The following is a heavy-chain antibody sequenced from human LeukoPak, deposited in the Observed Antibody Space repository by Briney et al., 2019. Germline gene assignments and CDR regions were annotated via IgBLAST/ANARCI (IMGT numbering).Heavy chain of an antibody. CDR3: AKSPAVDAAFDI. CDR1: GFTFSSYW. D-gene: IGHD4-23*01. Sequence: GGSLRLSCAASGFTFSSYWMTWVRQAPGQGLEWVASINQDGSEKYYVDSVKGRFTISRDNAKNSLYLQLNSLRAEDTAVYYCAKSPAVDAAFDIWGQGTMVTVSS. J-gene: IGHJ3*02. CDR2: INQDGSEK. V-gene: IGHV3-7*05.